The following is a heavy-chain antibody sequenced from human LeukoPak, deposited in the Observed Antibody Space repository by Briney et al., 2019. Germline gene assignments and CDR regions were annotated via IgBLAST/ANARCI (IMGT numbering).Heavy chain of an antibody. D-gene: IGHD1-20*01. CDR1: GFSFDEAW. CDR2: IKDDGSVK. Sequence: GGSLRLSCAASGFSFDEAWMSWVRQAPGKGLEWVANIKDDGSVKNHVDSLKGRFSISRDNARNSLYLQMNSLRAEDTAVYYCARGTNWSPLDFDHWGQGTLVTVSS. J-gene: IGHJ4*02. V-gene: IGHV3-7*01. CDR3: ARGTNWSPLDFDH.